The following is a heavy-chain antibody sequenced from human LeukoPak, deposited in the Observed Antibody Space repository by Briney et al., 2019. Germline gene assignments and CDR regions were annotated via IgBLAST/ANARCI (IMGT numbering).Heavy chain of an antibody. Sequence: ASVKVSCKASGGTFSSYAISWVRQAPGQGLEWMGGIIPIFGTANYSQKFQGRVTITADESTSTAYMELSSLRSEDTAVYYCARSRGNWNYDRFDYWGQGTLVTVSS. J-gene: IGHJ4*02. CDR2: IIPIFGTA. CDR3: ARSRGNWNYDRFDY. CDR1: GGTFSSYA. D-gene: IGHD1-7*01. V-gene: IGHV1-69*13.